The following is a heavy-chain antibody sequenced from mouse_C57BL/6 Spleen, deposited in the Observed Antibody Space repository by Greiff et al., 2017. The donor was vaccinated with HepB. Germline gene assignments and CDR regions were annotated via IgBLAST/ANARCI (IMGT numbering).Heavy chain of an antibody. D-gene: IGHD1-1*01. J-gene: IGHJ2*01. V-gene: IGHV1-19*01. CDR2: INPYNGGT. CDR1: GYTFTDYY. CDR3: ARRGAVGVYYFDY. Sequence: VQLQQSGPVLVKPGASVKMSCKASGYTFTDYYMNWVKQSHGKSLEWIGVINPYNGGTSYNQKFKGKATLTVDKSSSTAYMELNSLTSEDSAVYYCARRGAVGVYYFDYWGQGTTLTVSS.